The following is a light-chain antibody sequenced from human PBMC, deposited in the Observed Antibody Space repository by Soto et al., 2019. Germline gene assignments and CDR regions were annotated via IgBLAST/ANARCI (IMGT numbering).Light chain of an antibody. V-gene: IGKV1-5*01. CDR2: DAS. CDR3: QQYNSYFWT. CDR1: QSVSGW. J-gene: IGKJ1*01. Sequence: DIPMTQSPSTLSGSLGETVTVTCRASQSVSGWLAWYQQKPGEAPKLLIYDASALPRGVPSRFSGSGSGTEFTLTISSLQPDDFATYYCQQYNSYFWTLGQGPKVDIK.